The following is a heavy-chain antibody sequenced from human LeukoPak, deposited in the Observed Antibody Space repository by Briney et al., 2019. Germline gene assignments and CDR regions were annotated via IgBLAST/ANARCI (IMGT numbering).Heavy chain of an antibody. D-gene: IGHD5-12*01. Sequence: ASVKVSCKAAGYTFTSYGIRWVRQSPGQGLEWMGWISAYNGNKKYAQNLQGRVTMTTDTSTSTAYMELSSLRSDDTAVYYCARGEDGGYGDWLDPWGQGTLVTVSS. J-gene: IGHJ5*02. CDR2: ISAYNGNK. CDR1: GYTFTSYG. CDR3: ARGEDGGYGDWLDP. V-gene: IGHV1-18*01.